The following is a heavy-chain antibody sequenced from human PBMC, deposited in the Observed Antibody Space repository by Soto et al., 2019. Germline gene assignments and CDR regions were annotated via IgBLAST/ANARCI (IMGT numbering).Heavy chain of an antibody. CDR3: ARHTPAISISDH. Sequence: SETLSLTCTVSGDSITSNSYFWAWIRQPPGKGLKWIGSIYYSGTTYYNPSLKSRVTISVDRSKNQFSLKLSSVTAADTAVYYCARHTPAISISDHWGQGTLVTVSS. D-gene: IGHD2-15*01. CDR1: GDSITSNSYF. V-gene: IGHV4-39*01. J-gene: IGHJ4*02. CDR2: IYYSGTT.